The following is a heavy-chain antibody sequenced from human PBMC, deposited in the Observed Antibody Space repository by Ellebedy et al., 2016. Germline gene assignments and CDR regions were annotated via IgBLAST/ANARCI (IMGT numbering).Heavy chain of an antibody. CDR1: GYTFTSYY. D-gene: IGHD6-19*01. J-gene: IGHJ3*02. V-gene: IGHV1-46*01. CDR2: INPSGGST. Sequence: ASVKVSCXASGYTFTSYYMHWVRQAPGQGLEWMGIINPSGGSTSYAQKFQGRVTMTRDTSTSTVYMELSSLRSEDTAVYYCARVKIPFVQWLVDDAFDIWGQGTMVTVSS. CDR3: ARVKIPFVQWLVDDAFDI.